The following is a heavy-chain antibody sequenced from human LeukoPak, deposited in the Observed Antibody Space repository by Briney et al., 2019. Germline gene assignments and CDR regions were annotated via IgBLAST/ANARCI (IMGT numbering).Heavy chain of an antibody. CDR3: ASYRDGGNSGFDY. CDR2: ISSSGSTI. Sequence: GGSLRLSCAASGFTFSSYSMNWVRQAPGKGLEWVSYISSSGSTIYYADSVKGRFTISRDNAKNSLYLQMNSLRAEDTAVYYCASYRDGGNSGFDYWGQGTLVTVSS. J-gene: IGHJ4*02. CDR1: GFTFSSYS. D-gene: IGHD4-23*01. V-gene: IGHV3-48*04.